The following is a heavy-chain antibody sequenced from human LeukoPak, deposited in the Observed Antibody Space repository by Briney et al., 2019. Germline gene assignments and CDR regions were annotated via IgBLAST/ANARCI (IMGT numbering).Heavy chain of an antibody. Sequence: GASVKVSCKASGYTFTSYYMHWVRQAPGQGLEWMGIINPSGGSTSYAQKFQGRVTMTRDMSTSTVYMELSSLRSEDTAVYYCARVGGIAAAGEYNWFDPWGQGTLVTVSS. D-gene: IGHD6-13*01. V-gene: IGHV1-46*01. CDR2: INPSGGST. CDR3: ARVGGIAAAGEYNWFDP. J-gene: IGHJ5*02. CDR1: GYTFTSYY.